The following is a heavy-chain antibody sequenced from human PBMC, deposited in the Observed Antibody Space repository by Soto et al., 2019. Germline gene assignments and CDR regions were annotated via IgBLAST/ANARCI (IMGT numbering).Heavy chain of an antibody. V-gene: IGHV4-59*08. CDR2: IYYSGST. Sequence: SGTLSLTCTVSGGSISSYYWSWIRQPPGKGLEWIGYIYYSGSTNYNPPLKSRVTISVDTSKNQFSLKLSSVTAADTAVYFCAGLPSSGWYIWCAPWGQVTLVSVS. D-gene: IGHD6-19*01. CDR1: GGSISSYY. CDR3: AGLPSSGWYIWCAP. J-gene: IGHJ5*02.